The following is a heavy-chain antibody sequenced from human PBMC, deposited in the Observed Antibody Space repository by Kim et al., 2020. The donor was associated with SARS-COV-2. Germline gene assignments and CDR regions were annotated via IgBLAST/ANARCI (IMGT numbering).Heavy chain of an antibody. D-gene: IGHD3-10*01. J-gene: IGHJ4*02. V-gene: IGHV3-30*01. CDR3: ARDAYGSGSSPYYFDY. Sequence: SVKGRFTISRDNSTTTLYRQMNSRRAEDTAVYYCARDAYGSGSSPYYFDYWGQGTLVTVSS.